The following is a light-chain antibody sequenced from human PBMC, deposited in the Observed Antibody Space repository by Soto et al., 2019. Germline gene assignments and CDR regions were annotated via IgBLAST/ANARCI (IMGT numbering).Light chain of an antibody. CDR2: EVS. Sequence: QSVLTQPPSASGSPGQSVTISCTGTSSDVGGYNYVSWYQQHPGKAPKLMIYEVSKRPSGVPDRFSGSKSGNTASLTVSGLQAEDEADYYCSSYAGSNNVVFGGGTKVT. CDR3: SSYAGSNNVV. J-gene: IGLJ2*01. CDR1: SSDVGGYNY. V-gene: IGLV2-8*01.